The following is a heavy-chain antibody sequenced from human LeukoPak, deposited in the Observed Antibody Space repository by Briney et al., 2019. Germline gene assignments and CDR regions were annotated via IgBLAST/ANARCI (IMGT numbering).Heavy chain of an antibody. CDR1: GFTFSSYA. J-gene: IGHJ2*01. CDR3: AKILNAMYFEL. Sequence: PGGSLRLSCAASGFTFSSYAMNWVRQAPGKGLEWVSTISGTTYYADSVKGRFSISRDDSQNMLFLQMDNLRADDTAVYYCAKILNAMYFELWGRGTLVTVSS. CDR2: ISGTT. D-gene: IGHD2-2*01. V-gene: IGHV3-23*01.